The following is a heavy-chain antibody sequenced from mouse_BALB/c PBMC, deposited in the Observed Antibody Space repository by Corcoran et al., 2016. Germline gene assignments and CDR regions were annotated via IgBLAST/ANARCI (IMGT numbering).Heavy chain of an antibody. Sequence: QVTLKESSPGILQPSKTLSLTCSFSGFSLSTSGMSVGWIRQPSRKGLEWLAHIWWNDDKYYNPALKSRHTISKDTSNNQVFLKIASVVTADTATYYCAQIGGWLQDDAIDYWGQGTSVTVSS. CDR1: GFSLSTSGMS. V-gene: IGHV8-5*01. D-gene: IGHD2-3*01. J-gene: IGHJ4*01. CDR2: IWWNDDK. CDR3: AQIGGWLQDDAIDY.